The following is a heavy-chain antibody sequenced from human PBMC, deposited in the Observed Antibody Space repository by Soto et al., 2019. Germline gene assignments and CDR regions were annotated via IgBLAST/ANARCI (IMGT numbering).Heavy chain of an antibody. V-gene: IGHV1-18*01. CDR1: GYTFTSYG. J-gene: IGHJ4*02. Sequence: QVQLVQSGAEVKKPGASVKVSCKASGYTFTSYGITWVRQTPGQGLEWMGWVNIYEGSTNYAQKFQGRVTMTTDTSQSPAYRALRSLRSDDTAIYSCARDGGGYSYGDYWGQGTLVTFSS. CDR2: VNIYEGST. D-gene: IGHD5-18*01. CDR3: ARDGGGYSYGDY.